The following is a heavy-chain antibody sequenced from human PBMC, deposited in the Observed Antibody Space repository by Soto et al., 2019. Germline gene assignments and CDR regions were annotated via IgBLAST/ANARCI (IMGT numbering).Heavy chain of an antibody. CDR2: IDPSDSYT. D-gene: IGHD1-26*01. CDR3: ARQGPGGIDAFDI. CDR1: GYSFTSYW. V-gene: IGHV5-10-1*01. Sequence: LGESLKISCKGSGYSFTSYWISWVRQMPGKGLEWMGRIDPSDSYTNYSPSSQGHVTISADKSISTAYLQWSSLKASDTAMYYCARQGPGGIDAFDIWGQGTMVTVSS. J-gene: IGHJ3*02.